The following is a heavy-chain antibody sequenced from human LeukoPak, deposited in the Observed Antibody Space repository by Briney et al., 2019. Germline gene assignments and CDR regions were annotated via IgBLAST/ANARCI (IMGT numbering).Heavy chain of an antibody. CDR2: IYYSGST. V-gene: IGHV4-59*01. J-gene: IGHJ3*02. D-gene: IGHD6-6*01. Sequence: SETLSLTCTVSGGSISTYYWSWIRQPPGKGLEWIGYIYYSGSTNYNPSLKSRVTISVDTSKNQFSLKLSSVTAADTAVYYCARDSLAAPPGAFDIWGQGTMVTVSS. CDR1: GGSISTYY. CDR3: ARDSLAAPPGAFDI.